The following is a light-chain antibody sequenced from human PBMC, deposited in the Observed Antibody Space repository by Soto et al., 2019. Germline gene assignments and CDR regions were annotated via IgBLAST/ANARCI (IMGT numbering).Light chain of an antibody. V-gene: IGKV1-6*01. CDR3: LQDYGDSWT. J-gene: IGKJ1*01. CDR2: AAS. CDR1: RDVGSD. Sequence: QMTQSPSSLSASVGEKIIITCRASRDVGSDVSWYQQKPGQAPKLLIYAASNLYTGVPSRFSGSRSGTEFTLTISSLKPEDFASYYCLQDYGDSWTFGQGTKVEIE.